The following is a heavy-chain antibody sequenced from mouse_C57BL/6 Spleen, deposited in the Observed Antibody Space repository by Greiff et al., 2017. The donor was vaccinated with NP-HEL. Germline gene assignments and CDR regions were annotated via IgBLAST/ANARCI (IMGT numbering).Heavy chain of an antibody. J-gene: IGHJ4*01. CDR1: GYTFTDYN. Sequence: VHVKQSGPELVKPGASVKMSCKASGYTFTDYNMHWVKQSHGKSLEWIGYINPNNGGTSYNQKFKGKATLTVNKSSITAYMELRSLTSEYSAVYYCARVVRAYYYAMDYWGQGTSVTVSS. D-gene: IGHD3-1*01. V-gene: IGHV1-22*01. CDR3: ARVVRAYYYAMDY. CDR2: INPNNGGT.